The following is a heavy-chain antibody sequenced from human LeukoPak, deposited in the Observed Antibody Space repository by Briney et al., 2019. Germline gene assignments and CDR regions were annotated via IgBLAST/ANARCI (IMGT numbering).Heavy chain of an antibody. CDR2: IYYSGST. Sequence: SETLSLTCTVSGGSISSYYWSWIRQPPGKGLEWIGYIYYSGSTNYNPSLKSRVTISVDTSKNQFSLKLSSVTAADTAVYYCAKSRATAWPCFWGQGTLVTVSS. V-gene: IGHV4-59*08. D-gene: IGHD6-13*01. J-gene: IGHJ4*02. CDR1: GGSISSYY. CDR3: AKSRATAWPCF.